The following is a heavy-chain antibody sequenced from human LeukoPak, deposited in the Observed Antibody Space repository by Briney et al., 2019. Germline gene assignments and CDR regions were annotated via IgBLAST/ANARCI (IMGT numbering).Heavy chain of an antibody. Sequence: PSETLSLTCTVSGGSISSSSYYWGWIRQPPGKGLEWIGSIYYSGSIYYNPSLKSRVTISVDTPKNQFSLKLSSVTVADTAVYYCARLRGWRSWFDPWGQGTLVTVSS. D-gene: IGHD2-15*01. CDR1: GGSISSSSYY. CDR2: IYYSGSI. J-gene: IGHJ5*02. CDR3: ARLRGWRSWFDP. V-gene: IGHV4-39*01.